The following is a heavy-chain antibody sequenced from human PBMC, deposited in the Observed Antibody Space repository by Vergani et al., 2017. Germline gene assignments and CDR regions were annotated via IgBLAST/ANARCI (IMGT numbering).Heavy chain of an antibody. CDR3: ARYQLWFGELPAASDY. Sequence: EVQLVESGGGLVQPGGSLRLSCAASGFTFSSYWMSWVRQAPGKGLEWVANIKQDGSEKYYVDSVKGRFTISRDNAKNSLYLQMNSLRAEDTAVYYCARYQLWFGELPAASDYWGQGTLVTVSS. CDR1: GFTFSSYW. J-gene: IGHJ4*02. CDR2: IKQDGSEK. V-gene: IGHV3-7*05. D-gene: IGHD3-10*01.